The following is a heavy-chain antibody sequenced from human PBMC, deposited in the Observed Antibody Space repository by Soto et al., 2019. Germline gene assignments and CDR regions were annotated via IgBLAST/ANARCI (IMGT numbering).Heavy chain of an antibody. CDR1: GYSVTSSDYY. J-gene: IGHJ6*02. CDR3: APLSVSLSGPYGIHV. CDR2: MFYSGLT. V-gene: IGHV4-39*01. D-gene: IGHD2-15*01. Sequence: PSETLSLTCSVSGYSVTSSDYYWAWIRQPPGKGLEWIGSMFYSGLTYYNPSLKSRVTLSVDTSKNQFSVRLNSVTADTAVYYCAPLSVSLSGPYGIHVWGQGTTVTVSS.